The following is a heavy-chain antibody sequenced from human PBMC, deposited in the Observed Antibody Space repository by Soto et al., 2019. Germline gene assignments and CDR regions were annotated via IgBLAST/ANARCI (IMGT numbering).Heavy chain of an antibody. CDR1: GYTFTSYA. D-gene: IGHD3-10*01. CDR3: ARDLGWFGELLYFDY. Sequence: QVQLVQSGAEVKKPGASVKVSCKASGYTFTSYAMPWVRQAPGQRLEWMGWINAGNGNTKYSQKFQGRVTITRDTSASTAYMELSSLRSEDTAVYYCARDLGWFGELLYFDYWGQGTLVTVSS. V-gene: IGHV1-3*01. J-gene: IGHJ4*02. CDR2: INAGNGNT.